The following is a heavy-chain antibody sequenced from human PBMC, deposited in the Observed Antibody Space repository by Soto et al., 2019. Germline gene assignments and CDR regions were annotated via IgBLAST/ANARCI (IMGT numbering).Heavy chain of an antibody. CDR1: GGTFSSYA. J-gene: IGHJ4*02. CDR2: IIPIFGTA. CDR3: ARSGSYYDSSGYSPLRY. D-gene: IGHD3-22*01. V-gene: IGHV1-69*06. Sequence: QVQLVQSGAEVKKPGSSVKVSCKASGGTFSSYAISWVRQAPGQGLEWMGGIIPIFGTADYAQKFQGRVTITATKSASTGYMELGSLRSEDTAVYYCARSGSYYDSSGYSPLRYWGQGSLVTVSS.